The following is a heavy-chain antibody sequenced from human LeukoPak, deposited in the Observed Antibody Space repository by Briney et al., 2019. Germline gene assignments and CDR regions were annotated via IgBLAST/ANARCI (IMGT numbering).Heavy chain of an antibody. CDR3: TRAGSGGGYCSGGSCYSY. CDR1: GFTFGDYA. J-gene: IGHJ4*02. V-gene: IGHV3-49*04. CDR2: IRSKAYGGTT. D-gene: IGHD2-15*01. Sequence: PGGSLRLSCTASGFTFGDYAMSWVRQAPGKGLEWVGFIRSKAYGGTTEYAASVKGRFTISRDDSKSIAYLQMNSLKTEDTAVYYCTRAGSGGGYCSGGSCYSYWGQGTLVTVSS.